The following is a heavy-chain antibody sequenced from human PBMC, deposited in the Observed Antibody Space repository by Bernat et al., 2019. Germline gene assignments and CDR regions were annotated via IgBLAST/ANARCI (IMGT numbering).Heavy chain of an antibody. V-gene: IGHV5-10-1*03. J-gene: IGHJ2*01. CDR3: ARHRTTVASIYWHFDL. CDR1: GYTFSTYW. CDR2: IDPSDSYT. D-gene: IGHD3-3*02. Sequence: EVQLVQSGAEVKKPGESLRISCQGSGYTFSTYWITWVHQVPGKGLEWMGRIDPSDSYTNYNPSFQGNVTISADRSISAAFLQWSSLKASDTAIYYCARHRTTVASIYWHFDLWGRGTLVTVSS.